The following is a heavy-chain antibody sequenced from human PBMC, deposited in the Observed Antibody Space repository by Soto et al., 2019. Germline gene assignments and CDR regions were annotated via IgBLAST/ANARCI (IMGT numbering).Heavy chain of an antibody. Sequence: GGSLRLSCAASGFTFSSYGMHWVRQAPGKGLEWVAVISYDGSNKYYADSVKGRFTISRDNSKNTLYLQMNSLRAEDTAVYYCAKDLGYCSGGSCYRIYYGMDVWGQGTTVTVSS. CDR3: AKDLGYCSGGSCYRIYYGMDV. J-gene: IGHJ6*02. D-gene: IGHD2-15*01. CDR2: ISYDGSNK. V-gene: IGHV3-30*18. CDR1: GFTFSSYG.